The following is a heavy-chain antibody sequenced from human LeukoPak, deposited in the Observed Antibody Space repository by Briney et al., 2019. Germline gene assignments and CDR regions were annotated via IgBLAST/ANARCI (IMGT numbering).Heavy chain of an antibody. V-gene: IGHV3-15*01. J-gene: IGHJ4*02. Sequence: GGSLRLSCAASGLTFSNAWMTWVRQAPGKGLEWVGHVKSKTDGGTTDCAAPVKGRFTISRDDSKNTLYLQMNSLKTEDTAVYYCAKSPRVSRIDYWGQGTLVTVSS. CDR2: VKSKTDGGTT. D-gene: IGHD2-2*01. CDR3: AKSPRVSRIDY. CDR1: GLTFSNAW.